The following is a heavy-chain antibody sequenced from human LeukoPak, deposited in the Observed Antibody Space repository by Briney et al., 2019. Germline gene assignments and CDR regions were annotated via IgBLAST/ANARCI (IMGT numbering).Heavy chain of an antibody. V-gene: IGHV3-21*01. Sequence: GGSLRLSCAASGFTFSSYSMNWVRQAPGKGLEWVSSITSSSSYIYYADSVKGRFTISRDNAKNTLYLQMNSLRVEDTAVYYCARGRPHGNDYWGQGTLVTVSS. CDR1: GFTFSSYS. CDR2: ITSSSSYI. D-gene: IGHD4-23*01. CDR3: ARGRPHGNDY. J-gene: IGHJ4*02.